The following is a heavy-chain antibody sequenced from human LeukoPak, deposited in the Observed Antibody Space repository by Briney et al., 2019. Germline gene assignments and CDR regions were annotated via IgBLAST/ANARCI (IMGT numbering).Heavy chain of an antibody. J-gene: IGHJ2*01. CDR3: ARDGESPGYYYDSSNRWYFDL. V-gene: IGHV1-46*01. D-gene: IGHD3-22*01. CDR1: GYTFTSYY. CDR2: INPSGGST. Sequence: ASVKVSCKASGYTFTSYYMHWVRQAPGQGLEWMGIINPSGGSTSYAQKFQGRVTMTRDMSTSTVYMELSSLRSEDTAVYYCARDGESPGYYYDSSNRWYFDLWGRGTLVTVSS.